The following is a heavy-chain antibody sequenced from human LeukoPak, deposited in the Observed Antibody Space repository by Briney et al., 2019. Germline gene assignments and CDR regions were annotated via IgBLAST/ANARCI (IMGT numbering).Heavy chain of an antibody. D-gene: IGHD5-12*01. J-gene: IGHJ6*03. CDR3: ARVKVDIVATITRYYYYMDV. CDR1: GGSISSSNW. Sequence: SETLSLTCAVSGGSISSSNWWSWVRQPPGKGLEWIGEIYHSGSTNYNPSLKSRVTISVDKSKNQFSLKLSSVTAADTAVYYCARVKVDIVATITRYYYYMDVWGKGTTVTVSS. CDR2: IYHSGST. V-gene: IGHV4-4*02.